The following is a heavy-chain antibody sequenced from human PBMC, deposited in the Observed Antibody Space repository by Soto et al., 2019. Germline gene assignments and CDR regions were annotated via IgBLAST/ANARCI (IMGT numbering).Heavy chain of an antibody. CDR3: VRGDNWNDEASDY. CDR1: GSMFSNHG. J-gene: IGHJ4*02. CDR2: IWSDGNNR. V-gene: IGHV3-33*01. Sequence: QVQLVESGGGVVQPGRSLRLSCAASGSMFSNHGMHWVRQAPGKGLEWVAVIWSDGNNRYYADSVKGRFTISRDNSKNTLYLQMNSLRAEDTAVYYCVRGDNWNDEASDYWGQGTLVTVSS. D-gene: IGHD1-1*01.